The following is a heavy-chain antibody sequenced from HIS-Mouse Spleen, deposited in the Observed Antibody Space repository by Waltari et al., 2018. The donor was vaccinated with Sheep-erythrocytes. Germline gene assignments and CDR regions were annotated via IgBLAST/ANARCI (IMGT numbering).Heavy chain of an antibody. Sequence: QVQLVQSGAEVKKPGASVKVSCKASGYTFTSYYMHWVRQAPGQGLEWMGIINPRGGSTSYGQKFQGRVTMTRETSTSTVYMELSSLRSEDTAVYYCARVPDDAFDIWGQGTMVTVSS. CDR2: INPRGGST. CDR1: GYTFTSYY. CDR3: ARVPDDAFDI. J-gene: IGHJ3*02. V-gene: IGHV1-46*03.